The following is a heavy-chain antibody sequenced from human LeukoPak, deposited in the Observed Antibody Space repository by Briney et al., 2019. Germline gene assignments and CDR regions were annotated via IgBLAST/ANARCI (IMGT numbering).Heavy chain of an antibody. V-gene: IGHV3-11*04. Sequence: GGSLRLSCAASGFTFSDYYMSWIRQAPGKGLEWVSYITSSGSTIYHADSVKGRFTISRDYAKNSLYLQMNSLRAEDTAVYYCARDWNWAFDYWGQGTLVTVSS. CDR2: ITSSGSTI. J-gene: IGHJ4*02. CDR1: GFTFSDYY. D-gene: IGHD1-7*01. CDR3: ARDWNWAFDY.